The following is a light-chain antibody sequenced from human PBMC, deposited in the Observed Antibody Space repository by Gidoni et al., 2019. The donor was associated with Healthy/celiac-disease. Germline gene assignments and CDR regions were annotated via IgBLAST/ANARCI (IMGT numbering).Light chain of an antibody. J-gene: IGKJ5*01. CDR2: GAS. CDR3: QQYNNWPPIT. Sequence: EIVMTQSPATLSVSPGERATLSCMASQSVSSNLAWYQQNSGQAPRLLIYGASTRATGIPAMFSGSGSGTEFTLTISSLQSEDFAVYYCQQYNNWPPITFGQGTRLEIK. V-gene: IGKV3-15*01. CDR1: QSVSSN.